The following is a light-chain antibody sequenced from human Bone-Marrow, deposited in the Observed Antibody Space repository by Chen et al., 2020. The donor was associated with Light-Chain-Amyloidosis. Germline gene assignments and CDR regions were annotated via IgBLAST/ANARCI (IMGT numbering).Light chain of an antibody. V-gene: IGKV3-11*01. CDR3: QQRSNWPLT. J-gene: IGKJ4*01. Sequence: EIVLTQYPATLSLSRGERDTLSCRASQTVGGYLAWYQQKPVQVPRLLIYDASIRVTGIPAVFSGGGSGTDVTLTISSQEPEDFAVYYCQQRSNWPLTFGGGTKVEIK. CDR2: DAS. CDR1: QTVGGY.